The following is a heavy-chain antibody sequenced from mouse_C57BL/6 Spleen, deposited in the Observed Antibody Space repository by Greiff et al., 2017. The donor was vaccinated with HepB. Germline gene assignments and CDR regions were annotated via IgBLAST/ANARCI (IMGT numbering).Heavy chain of an antibody. CDR2: ISYDGSN. V-gene: IGHV3-6*01. D-gene: IGHD4-1*01. Sequence: EVKLQESGPGLVKPSQSLSLTCSVTGYSITSGYYWNWIRQFPGNKLEWMGYISYDGSNNYNPSLKNRISITRDTSKNQFFLKLNSVTTEDTATYYCARVLNWDNYAMDYWGQGTSVTVSS. CDR1: GYSITSGYY. J-gene: IGHJ4*01. CDR3: ARVLNWDNYAMDY.